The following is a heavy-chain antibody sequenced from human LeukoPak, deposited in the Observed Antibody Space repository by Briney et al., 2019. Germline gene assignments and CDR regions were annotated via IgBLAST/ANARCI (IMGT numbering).Heavy chain of an antibody. D-gene: IGHD4-17*01. CDR1: GFIFNDYY. CDR2: ISRTGNTI. V-gene: IGHV3-11*01. J-gene: IGHJ4*02. Sequence: GGSLRLSCAASGFIFNDYYMSWIRQTPGKGLEWLSYISRTGNTIYYRDSVKGRFTISRDNANNQLHLQMDNLRAEDTAVYFCARDLGSSTVTTAFDYWGQGTLVTVSS. CDR3: ARDLGSSTVTTAFDY.